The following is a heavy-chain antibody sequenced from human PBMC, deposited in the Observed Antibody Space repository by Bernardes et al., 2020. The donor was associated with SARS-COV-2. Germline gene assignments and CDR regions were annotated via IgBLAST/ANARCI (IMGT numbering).Heavy chain of an antibody. CDR3: ARDGIRRRDYYGMDV. D-gene: IGHD1-1*01. CDR1: GFTFSSYW. Sequence: GGSLRLSCAASGFTFSSYWMSWVRQAPGKGLEWVANIKQDGSEKYYVDSVKGRFTISRDNAKNSLYLQMNSLRAEDTAVYYCARDGIRRRDYYGMDVWGQGTTVTVSS. V-gene: IGHV3-7*01. CDR2: IKQDGSEK. J-gene: IGHJ6*02.